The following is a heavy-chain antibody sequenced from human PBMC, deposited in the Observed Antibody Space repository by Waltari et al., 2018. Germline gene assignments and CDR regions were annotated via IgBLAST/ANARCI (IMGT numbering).Heavy chain of an antibody. CDR1: GDSISSGDFY. J-gene: IGHJ4*02. CDR2: IYSSGRT. Sequence: QVQLQESGPGLVKPSETLSLTCTVSGDSISSGDFYWSWLHQHPGRGLEWIGYIYSSGRTYYNPPLKSRITISVDTSKNQFSLTLSSVTAADTAGYYCARAPRGYSGYDHFDYWGQGILVTVSS. CDR3: ARAPRGYSGYDHFDY. V-gene: IGHV4-31*03. D-gene: IGHD5-12*01.